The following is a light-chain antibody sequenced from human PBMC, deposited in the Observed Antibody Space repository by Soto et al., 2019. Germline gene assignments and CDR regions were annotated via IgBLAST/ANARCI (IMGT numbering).Light chain of an antibody. CDR2: EVS. J-gene: IGLJ2*01. CDR1: SSDVGGYNY. V-gene: IGLV2-8*01. CDR3: SSYAGSNTPVV. Sequence: QSALTQPPSASGSPGQSVTISCTGTSSDVGGYNYVSWYQQHPGKAPKLMIYEVSKRPSGVPDRFSGSKSGNTASLTVSGLQAEDEADYCCSSYAGSNTPVVFGGGTKLTVL.